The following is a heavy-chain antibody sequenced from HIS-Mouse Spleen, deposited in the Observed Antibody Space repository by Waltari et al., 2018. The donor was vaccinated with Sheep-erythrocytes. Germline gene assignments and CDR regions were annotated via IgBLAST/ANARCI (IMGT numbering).Heavy chain of an antibody. CDR1: GFTFSSYG. V-gene: IGHV3-30*18. CDR3: AKGDAMVYDAFDI. J-gene: IGHJ3*02. Sequence: ASGFTFSSYGMHWVRQAPGKGLEWVAVISYDGSNKYYADTGKGRFTICRDNSKNTLDLQMNSLGAEETAVYYCAKGDAMVYDAFDIWGQGTMVTVSS. D-gene: IGHD2-8*01. CDR2: ISYDGSNK.